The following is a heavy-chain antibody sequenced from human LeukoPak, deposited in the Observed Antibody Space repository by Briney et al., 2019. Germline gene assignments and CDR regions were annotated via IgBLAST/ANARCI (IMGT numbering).Heavy chain of an antibody. D-gene: IGHD3-3*01. Sequence: PGGSLRLSCAASGFTFSSYWMNWVRQAPGKGLVWVSRIASDGSSTTYADSVKGRFSISRDIAKNMLYLQMNSLRAEDTGVYYCAKDHYWSIDYWGRGTLVTVSS. CDR3: AKDHYWSIDY. J-gene: IGHJ4*02. V-gene: IGHV3-74*01. CDR2: IASDGSST. CDR1: GFTFSSYW.